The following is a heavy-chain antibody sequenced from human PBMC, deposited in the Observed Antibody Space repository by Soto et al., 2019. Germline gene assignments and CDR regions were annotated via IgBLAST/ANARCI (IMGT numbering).Heavy chain of an antibody. D-gene: IGHD3-10*01. CDR2: ISSNGVST. V-gene: IGHV3-64*01. CDR1: GFTFSIYA. Sequence: PVGSLRLSCAASGFTFSIYAMHCVRQAPGKGLEYVSAISSNGVSTYYANSVKGRVTISRDNSKNTLYLQMGSLRAEDTAVYYCAGQPTAGSYYDLGSYYYYYAMDVWGQGTTVTV. CDR3: AGQPTAGSYYDLGSYYYYYAMDV. J-gene: IGHJ6*02.